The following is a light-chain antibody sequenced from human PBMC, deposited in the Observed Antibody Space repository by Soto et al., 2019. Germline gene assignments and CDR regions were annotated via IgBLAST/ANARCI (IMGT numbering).Light chain of an antibody. CDR1: QSISNS. Sequence: DIQMTQSLSSLSASVGDTVTITCRASQSISNSLSWYQQKPGKAPKFLIYVAYTLQRGVPSRFCDSVSGPDFTLTRSSLQPEDVATYYCQPPFSPPYTFGPGTKLEIK. CDR2: VAY. CDR3: QPPFSPPYT. V-gene: IGKV1-39*01. J-gene: IGKJ2*01.